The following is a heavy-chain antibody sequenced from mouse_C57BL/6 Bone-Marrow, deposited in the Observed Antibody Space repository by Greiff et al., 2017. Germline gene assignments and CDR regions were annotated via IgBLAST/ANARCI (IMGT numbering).Heavy chain of an antibody. CDR1: GYAFSSYW. J-gene: IGHJ1*03. CDR3: ARGLLRTYWYFDV. CDR2: IYPGDGDT. Sequence: QVQLKQSGAELVKPGASVKISCKASGYAFSSYWMNWVKQRPGKGLEWIGQIYPGDGDTNYNGKFKGKATLTADKSSSTAYMQLSSLTSEDSAVYFCARGLLRTYWYFDVWGTGTTVTVSS. V-gene: IGHV1-80*01. D-gene: IGHD1-1*01.